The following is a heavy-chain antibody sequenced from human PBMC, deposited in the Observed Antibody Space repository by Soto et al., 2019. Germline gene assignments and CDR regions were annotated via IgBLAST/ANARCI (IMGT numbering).Heavy chain of an antibody. CDR1: GGCGNNNAFC. Sequence: ASETLSLNCTVCGGCGNNNAFCWTWIRQHPGKGPECIGHISSSGRASYSPSLKRRVAISLDAPKNHFSLQLTSVTAADTATYYCARAYNWNYMWGQGTLVTVSS. V-gene: IGHV4-31*03. D-gene: IGHD1-7*01. J-gene: IGHJ4*02. CDR2: ISSSGRA. CDR3: ARAYNWNYM.